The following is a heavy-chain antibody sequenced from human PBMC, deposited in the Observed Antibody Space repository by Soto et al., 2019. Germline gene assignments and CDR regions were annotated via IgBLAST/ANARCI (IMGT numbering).Heavy chain of an antibody. CDR3: AKDRLAGNFDY. Sequence: PGGSLRLSCAASGFTFSSYWMSWVRQAPGKGLEWVANIKQDGSEKYYVDSVKGRFTISRDNSKNTLYLQMNGLRVEDTAVYYCAKDRLAGNFDYWGQGTQVTVSS. J-gene: IGHJ4*02. V-gene: IGHV3-7*03. CDR2: IKQDGSEK. CDR1: GFTFSSYW.